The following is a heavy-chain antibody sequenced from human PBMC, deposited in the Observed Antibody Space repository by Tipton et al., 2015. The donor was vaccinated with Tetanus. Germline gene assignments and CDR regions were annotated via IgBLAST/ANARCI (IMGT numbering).Heavy chain of an antibody. CDR3: AAGWLSHDY. D-gene: IGHD5-12*01. V-gene: IGHV3-48*02. CDR2: ISSPGTTK. J-gene: IGHJ4*02. Sequence: SLRLSCAASGFTFSSYWMHWVRQAPGKGLEWVSYISSPGTTKYYADSVKGRFTVSRDNAKSSLNLQMNSLRDDDTAVYYRAAGWLSHDYWGQGVLVTVSS. CDR1: GFTFSSYW.